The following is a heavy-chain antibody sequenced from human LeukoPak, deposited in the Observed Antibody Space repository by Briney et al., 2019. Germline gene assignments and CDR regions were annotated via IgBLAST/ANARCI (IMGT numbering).Heavy chain of an antibody. Sequence: PSETLSLTCAVSGYSICSGYYWGWIRQPPGKGLEWIGSIYHSGSTYYNPSLKSRVTISVDTSKNQFSLKLSSVAAADTAVYYCARLRPTTGFDYWGQGTLVTVSS. V-gene: IGHV4-38-2*01. J-gene: IGHJ4*02. CDR1: GYSICSGYY. CDR3: ARLRPTTGFDY. D-gene: IGHD4-17*01. CDR2: IYHSGST.